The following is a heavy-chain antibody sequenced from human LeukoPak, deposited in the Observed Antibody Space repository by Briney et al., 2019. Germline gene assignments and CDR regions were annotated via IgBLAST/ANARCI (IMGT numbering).Heavy chain of an antibody. V-gene: IGHV3-23*01. J-gene: IGHJ5*02. CDR3: AKDQCSSTSRPDGWFDP. D-gene: IGHD2-2*01. CDR1: GFTFGSYA. Sequence: QSGGSLRLSCAASGFTFGSYAMSWVRQAPGKGLEWVSAISGSGGSTYYADSVKGRFTISRDNSKNTLYLQMNSLRAEDTAVYYCAKDQCSSTSRPDGWFDPRGQGTLVTVSS. CDR2: ISGSGGST.